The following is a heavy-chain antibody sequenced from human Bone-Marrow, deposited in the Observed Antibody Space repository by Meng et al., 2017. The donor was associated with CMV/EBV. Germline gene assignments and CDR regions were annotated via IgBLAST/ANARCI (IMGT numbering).Heavy chain of an antibody. Sequence: CADSGFTFSDYYMSWIRQAPGKGLEWVSYISSSSSYTNYADSVKGRFTISRDNAKNSLYLQMNSLRAEDTAVYYCAAWYSSSSLGIDYWGQGTLVTVSS. J-gene: IGHJ4*02. CDR3: AAWYSSSSLGIDY. CDR1: GFTFSDYY. V-gene: IGHV3-11*06. D-gene: IGHD6-6*01. CDR2: ISSSSSYT.